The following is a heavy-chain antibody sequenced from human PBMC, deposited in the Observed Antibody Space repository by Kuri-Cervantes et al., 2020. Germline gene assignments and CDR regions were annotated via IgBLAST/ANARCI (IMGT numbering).Heavy chain of an antibody. Sequence: ASVKVSCKASGYTFTSYGISWVRQAPGQGLEWMGWISAYNGDTNYAQKLQGRVTMTTDTSTSTAYMELSSLRSEDTAVYYCAKGIMSDEYSSSWRYGFDIWGQGTMVTVSS. CDR3: AKGIMSDEYSSSWRYGFDI. CDR2: ISAYNGDT. D-gene: IGHD6-6*01. CDR1: GYTFTSYG. V-gene: IGHV1-18*01. J-gene: IGHJ3*02.